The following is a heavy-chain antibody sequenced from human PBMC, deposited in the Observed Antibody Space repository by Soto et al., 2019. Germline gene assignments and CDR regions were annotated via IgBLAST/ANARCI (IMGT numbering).Heavy chain of an antibody. CDR3: AIADYGDPDY. V-gene: IGHV1-18*01. Sequence: QVQLVQSGAEVKKPGASVKVSCTASGSTFPSSTVSWVRQAPGQGLEWMGWINAHNGNTKYAQKFQGRLTMTTDTSTGTGYMELRSLRSDDTAIYFCAIADYGDPDYWGQGTLVTVSS. CDR2: INAHNGNT. D-gene: IGHD4-17*01. CDR1: GSTFPSST. J-gene: IGHJ4*02.